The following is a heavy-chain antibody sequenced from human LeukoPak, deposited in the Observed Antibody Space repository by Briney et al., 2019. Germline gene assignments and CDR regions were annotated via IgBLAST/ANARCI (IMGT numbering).Heavy chain of an antibody. D-gene: IGHD6-19*01. J-gene: IGHJ4*02. CDR3: ARAGYSSGSTYFDY. CDR1: GGTISSGNW. Sequence: PSGTLSLTCAVSGGTISSGNWRRWVRPPPGKALEWIGEIYHIWSTNYDPSLKSRVTISVDKSKNQFSLKLSSVTAADTAVYYCARAGYSSGSTYFDYWGQGTLVTVSS. CDR2: IYHIWST. V-gene: IGHV4-4*02.